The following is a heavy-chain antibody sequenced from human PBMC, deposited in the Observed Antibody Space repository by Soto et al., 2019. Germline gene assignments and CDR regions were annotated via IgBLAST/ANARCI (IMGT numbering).Heavy chain of an antibody. CDR1: GYTFTSYG. CDR2: ISAYNGNT. CDR3: ARVSYDFWSGPHAFDI. D-gene: IGHD3-3*01. Sequence: QVQLVQSGAEVKKPGASVKVSCKASGYTFTSYGISWVRQAPGQGLEWMGWISAYNGNTNYAQKLQGRVTMTTDTSTSTAYMELRSLRSGDTAVYYCARVSYDFWSGPHAFDIWGQGTMVTVSS. V-gene: IGHV1-18*01. J-gene: IGHJ3*02.